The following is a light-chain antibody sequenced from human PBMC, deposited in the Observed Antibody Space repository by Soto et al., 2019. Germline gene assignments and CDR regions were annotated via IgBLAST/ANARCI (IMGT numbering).Light chain of an antibody. V-gene: IGLV2-23*01. Sequence: QSVLTQPASVSGSTGQSITISCTETSSDVGSYNLVSWYQQHPGKAPKLMIYEGSKRPSGVSNRFSGSKSGNTASLTISGLQAEDEADYYCCSYAGSSTYVFGTGTKVTVL. CDR3: CSYAGSSTYV. CDR1: SSDVGSYNL. J-gene: IGLJ1*01. CDR2: EGS.